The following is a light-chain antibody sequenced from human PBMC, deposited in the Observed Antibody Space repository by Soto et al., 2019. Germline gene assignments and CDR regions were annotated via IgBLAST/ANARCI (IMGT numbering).Light chain of an antibody. CDR1: QSVSSN. J-gene: IGKJ2*01. CDR2: GAS. Sequence: DIVMTQSPATLSVSPGERATLSCRASQSVSSNLAWYQQKPGQAPRLLIYGASTRATGIPARFNGSGSGTEFTLTISSLQSEDFAVYYCQQYNYWPPYTFGQGTKLEIK. V-gene: IGKV3-15*01. CDR3: QQYNYWPPYT.